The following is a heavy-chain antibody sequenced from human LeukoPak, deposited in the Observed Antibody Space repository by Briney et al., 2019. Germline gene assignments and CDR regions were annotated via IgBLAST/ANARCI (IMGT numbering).Heavy chain of an antibody. V-gene: IGHV4-39*07. Sequence: SETLSLTCTVSGGSISSSSYYWGWIRQPPGKGLEWIGEINHSGSTNYNPSLKSRVTISVDTSKNQFSLKLSSVTAADTAVYYCARGGSSWYGSWFDPWGQGTLVTVSS. CDR3: ARGGSSWYGSWFDP. D-gene: IGHD6-13*01. J-gene: IGHJ5*02. CDR1: GGSISSSSYY. CDR2: INHSGST.